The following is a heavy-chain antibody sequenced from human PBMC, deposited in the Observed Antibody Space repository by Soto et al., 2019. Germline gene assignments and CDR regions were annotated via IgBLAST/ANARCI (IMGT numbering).Heavy chain of an antibody. V-gene: IGHV3-23*01. CDR2: VTGNGDIT. CDR3: ATSHYGEMD. J-gene: IGHJ4*02. D-gene: IGHD4-17*01. Sequence: EVQLLESGGGLVQPGGSLRLSCAASGFTFNYYGMSWVRQAPGKGLAWVSIVTGNGDITYYTDSVKGRFTISRDNSKNMVWLQKNSLRAEDTAVYYCATSHYGEMDWGQGVLVTVSS. CDR1: GFTFNYYG.